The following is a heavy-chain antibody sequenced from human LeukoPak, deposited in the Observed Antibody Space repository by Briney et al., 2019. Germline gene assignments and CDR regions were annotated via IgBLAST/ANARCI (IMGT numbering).Heavy chain of an antibody. CDR1: GFTFDDYT. CDR2: ISWDGGST. Sequence: PGGSLRLSCAASGFTFDDYTMHWVRQAPGKGVEWVSLISWDGGSTYYADSVKGGFTISRDNSKNSLYLQMNSLRTEDTALYYCAKDKGGYNYPFADAFDIWGQGTMVTVSS. J-gene: IGHJ3*02. CDR3: AKDKGGYNYPFADAFDI. V-gene: IGHV3-43*01. D-gene: IGHD5-24*01.